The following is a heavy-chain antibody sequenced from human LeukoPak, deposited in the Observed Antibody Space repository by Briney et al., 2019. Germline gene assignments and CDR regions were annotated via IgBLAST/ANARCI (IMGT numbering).Heavy chain of an antibody. D-gene: IGHD2-15*01. V-gene: IGHV3-53*01. CDR1: GFTFSDYY. J-gene: IGHJ4*02. CDR2: IYSGGST. Sequence: GGSLRLSCAASGFTFSDYYMSWVRQAPGKGLEWVSVIYSGGSTYYADSVKGRFTISRDNSKNTLYLQMNSLRAEDTAVYYCARVAREIGYFDYWGQGTLVTVSS. CDR3: ARVAREIGYFDY.